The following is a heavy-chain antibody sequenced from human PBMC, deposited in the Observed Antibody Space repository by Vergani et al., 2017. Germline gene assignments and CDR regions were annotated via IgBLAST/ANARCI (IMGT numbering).Heavy chain of an antibody. J-gene: IGHJ6*02. D-gene: IGHD3-9*01. CDR3: ARGDILTGSPGSMDV. V-gene: IGHV4-59*04. CDR1: GGSISSYY. CDR2: IYYSGST. Sequence: QVQLQESGPGLVKPSETLSLTCTVSGGSISSYYWSWIRQPPGKGLEWIGSIYYSGSTYYNPSLKSRVTISVDTSKNQFSLKLSSVTAADTAVYYCARGDILTGSPGSMDVWGQGP.